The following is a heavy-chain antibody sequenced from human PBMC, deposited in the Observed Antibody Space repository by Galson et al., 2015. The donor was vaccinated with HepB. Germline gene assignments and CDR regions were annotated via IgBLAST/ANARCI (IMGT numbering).Heavy chain of an antibody. D-gene: IGHD3-22*01. CDR1: GFTFSSYS. Sequence: SLRLSCAASGFTFSSYSMNWVRQAPGKGLEWVSSISSSSSYIYYADSVKGRFTISRDNAKNSLYLQMNSLRAEDTAVYYCARDSSLPADYYDSSGLIWGQGTMVTVSS. CDR2: ISSSSSYI. V-gene: IGHV3-21*01. CDR3: ARDSSLPADYYDSSGLI. J-gene: IGHJ3*02.